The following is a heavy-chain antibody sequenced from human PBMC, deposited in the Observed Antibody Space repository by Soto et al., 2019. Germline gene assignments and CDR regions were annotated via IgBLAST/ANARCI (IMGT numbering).Heavy chain of an antibody. CDR2: INAGNGNT. CDR1: GYTFTSYA. Sequence: ASVKVSCKASGYTFTSYAMHWVRQAPGQRLEWMGWINAGNGNTKYSQKFQGRVTITRDTSASTAYMELSSLRSEDTAVYYCAGDACSGGSCYPGGYYYYYVMDVSGQGTTVTVSS. V-gene: IGHV1-3*01. CDR3: AGDACSGGSCYPGGYYYYYVMDV. J-gene: IGHJ6*02. D-gene: IGHD2-15*01.